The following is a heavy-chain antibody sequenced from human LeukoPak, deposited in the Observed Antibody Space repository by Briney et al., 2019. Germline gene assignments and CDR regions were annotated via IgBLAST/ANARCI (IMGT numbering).Heavy chain of an antibody. CDR2: ISSSSSYI. V-gene: IGHV3-21*01. Sequence: GGSLRLSCAASGFTFDDYGMSWVRQAPGKGLEWVSSISSSSSYIYYADSVKGRFTISRDNAKNSLYLQMNSLRAEDTAVYYCARGLFPGMEWLSPWGFDPWGQGTLVTVSS. J-gene: IGHJ5*02. CDR3: ARGLFPGMEWLSPWGFDP. D-gene: IGHD3-3*01. CDR1: GFTFDDYG.